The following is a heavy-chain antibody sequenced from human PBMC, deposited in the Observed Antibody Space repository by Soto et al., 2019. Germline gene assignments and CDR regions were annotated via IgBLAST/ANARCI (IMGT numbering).Heavy chain of an antibody. CDR1: GFSLNTYG. CDR2: ILYDGSKK. CDR3: VRDLALMADF. Sequence: VQLVESGGGVVHPGGSLRLSCVASGFSLNTYGIYWVRQSPGKGLQWMAQILYDGSKKHYADSVKGRFTITRDNSKNPVYLQMDSLRVDDTAMYYCVRDLALMADFWGQGTLVIVSS. V-gene: IGHV3-30*03. J-gene: IGHJ4*02.